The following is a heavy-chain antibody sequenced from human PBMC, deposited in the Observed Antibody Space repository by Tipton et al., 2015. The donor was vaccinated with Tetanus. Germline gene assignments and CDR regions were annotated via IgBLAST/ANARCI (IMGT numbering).Heavy chain of an antibody. Sequence: SLRLSCTASGFTFSDYAMNWVRQAPGKGLEWVSGITASGGSARYADSVEGRFTISRDNSNSTLWLQMHSLRPDDTAVYYCAKDRALSGYLFYYGMDAWGQGTTVIVSS. D-gene: IGHD5-12*01. CDR1: GFTFSDYA. V-gene: IGHV3-23*01. CDR2: ITASGGSA. J-gene: IGHJ6*02. CDR3: AKDRALSGYLFYYGMDA.